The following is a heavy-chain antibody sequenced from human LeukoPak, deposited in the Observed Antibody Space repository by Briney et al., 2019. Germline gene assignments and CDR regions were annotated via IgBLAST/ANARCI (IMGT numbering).Heavy chain of an antibody. CDR1: GFTFSSYS. CDR2: ISSSSSYI. J-gene: IGHJ3*02. D-gene: IGHD2-2*01. CDR3: ARIGYCSSTSCFVDAFDI. V-gene: IGHV3-21*01. Sequence: PGGSLRLSCAASGFTFSSYSMNWVRQAPGKGLEWVSSISSSSSYIYYADSVKGRFTISRDNAKNSLYLQMNSLRAEDTAVYYCARIGYCSSTSCFVDAFDIWGQGTMVTVSS.